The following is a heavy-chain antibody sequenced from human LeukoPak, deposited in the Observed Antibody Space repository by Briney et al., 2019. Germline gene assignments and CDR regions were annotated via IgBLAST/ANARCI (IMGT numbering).Heavy chain of an antibody. CDR1: GFTFSNYE. J-gene: IGHJ4*02. CDR3: ARAIASGYDFDY. V-gene: IGHV3-48*03. Sequence: GGSLRLSCAASGFTFSNYEMSWGRQAPGKGLEWVSYISYRVSTVYYAASVKGRFTISRDNAKNSLYLQMNSLRAEDTAVYYCARAIASGYDFDYWGQGTLVTVSS. CDR2: ISYRVSTV. D-gene: IGHD3-22*01.